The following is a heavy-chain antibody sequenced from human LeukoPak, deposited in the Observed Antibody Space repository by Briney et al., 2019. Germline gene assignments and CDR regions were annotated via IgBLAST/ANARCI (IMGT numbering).Heavy chain of an antibody. V-gene: IGHV3-23*01. CDR3: AKGRFLEWLSNYFDY. D-gene: IGHD3-3*01. CDR1: GFTFSSYA. Sequence: PGGSLRLSCAASGFTFSSYAMSWVRQAPGKGLEWVSAISGSGGSTYYADSVKGRFTISRDNSKNTLYLQMNSLRAEDTAVYYCAKGRFLEWLSNYFDYWGQGTLVTVSS. J-gene: IGHJ4*02. CDR2: ISGSGGST.